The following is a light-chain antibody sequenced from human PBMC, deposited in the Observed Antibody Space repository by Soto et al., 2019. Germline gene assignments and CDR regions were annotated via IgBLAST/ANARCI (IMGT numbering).Light chain of an antibody. V-gene: IGLV1-51*01. CDR2: DNH. Sequence: QSVLTQPPSVSAAPGQTVTISCSGSSSNIGSNYVSWYQHLPGTAPKLLIFDNHKRPSGIPDRFSGSKSGTSATLGITGLQTGDEADYYCGTWDSSLSADVFGGGTKLTVL. J-gene: IGLJ3*02. CDR3: GTWDSSLSADV. CDR1: SSNIGSNY.